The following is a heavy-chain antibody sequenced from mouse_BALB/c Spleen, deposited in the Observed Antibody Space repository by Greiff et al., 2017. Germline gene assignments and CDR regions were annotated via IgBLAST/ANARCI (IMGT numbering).Heavy chain of an antibody. J-gene: IGHJ2*01. D-gene: IGHD2-1*01. V-gene: IGHV2-2*02. CDR3: ARLDYGNLYYFDY. Sequence: VMLVESGPGLVQPSQSLSITCTVSGFSLTSYGVHWVRQSPGKGLEWLGVIWSGGSTDYNAAFISRLSISKDNSKSQVFFKMNSLQANDTAIYYCARLDYGNLYYFDYWGQGTTLTVSS. CDR1: GFSLTSYG. CDR2: IWSGGST.